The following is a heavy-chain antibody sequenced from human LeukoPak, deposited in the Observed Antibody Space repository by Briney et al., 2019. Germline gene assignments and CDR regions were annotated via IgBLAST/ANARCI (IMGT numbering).Heavy chain of an antibody. V-gene: IGHV1-2*02. Sequence: ASVKVSCKASGYTFTGYYMHWVRQAPGQGLEWMGWINPNSGGTNYAQKFQGRVIMTRDTSISTAYMELSRLRSDDTALYYCARAQTYGDSSLLLDYWGQGTLVTVSS. CDR2: INPNSGGT. D-gene: IGHD4-17*01. CDR3: ARAQTYGDSSLLLDY. J-gene: IGHJ4*02. CDR1: GYTFTGYY.